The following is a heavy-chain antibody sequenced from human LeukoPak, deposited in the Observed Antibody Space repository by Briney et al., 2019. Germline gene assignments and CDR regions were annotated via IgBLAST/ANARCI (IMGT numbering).Heavy chain of an antibody. Sequence: SVKVSCKASGGTFSSYAISWVRQAPGQGLEWMGRIIPILGIANYAQKFQGRATITADKSTSTAYMELSSLRSEDTAVYYCACFITMVRGVIIPDAFDIWGQGTMVTVSS. CDR3: ACFITMVRGVIIPDAFDI. D-gene: IGHD3-10*01. CDR1: GGTFSSYA. V-gene: IGHV1-69*04. J-gene: IGHJ3*02. CDR2: IIPILGIA.